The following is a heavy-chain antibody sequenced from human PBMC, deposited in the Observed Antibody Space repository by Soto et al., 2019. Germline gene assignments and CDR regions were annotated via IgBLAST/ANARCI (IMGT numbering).Heavy chain of an antibody. CDR1: GGTFSSYA. Sequence: GASVKXSCKASGGTFSSYAISWVRQAPGQGLEWMGGIIPIFGTANYAQKFQGRVTITADESTSTAYMELSSLRSEDTAVYYCARGRGSYYYYYGMDVWGQGTTVTVSS. CDR3: ARGRGSYYYYYGMDV. D-gene: IGHD3-16*01. V-gene: IGHV1-69*13. CDR2: IIPIFGTA. J-gene: IGHJ6*02.